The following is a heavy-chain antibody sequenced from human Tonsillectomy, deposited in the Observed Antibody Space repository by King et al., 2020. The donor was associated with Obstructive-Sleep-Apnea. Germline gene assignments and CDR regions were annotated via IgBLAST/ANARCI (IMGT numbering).Heavy chain of an antibody. J-gene: IGHJ5*02. CDR1: GGSISSSNW. CDR2: IYHSGGT. Sequence: QLQESGPGLVKPSGTLSLTCAVSGGSISSSNWWSCVRQPPGKGLEWIGVIYHSGGTNYNPSLKSLVTISVDKSKNQFSLKMSSVTAADTAVYYCARGRSSGWDHENWFDPWGQGTLVTVSS. CDR3: ARGRSSGWDHENWFDP. D-gene: IGHD6-19*01. V-gene: IGHV4-4*02.